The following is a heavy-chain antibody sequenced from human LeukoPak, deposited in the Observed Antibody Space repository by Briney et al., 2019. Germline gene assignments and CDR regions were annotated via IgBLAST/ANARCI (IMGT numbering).Heavy chain of an antibody. CDR3: ARVLAGSSGPENWFDP. V-gene: IGHV1-3*01. CDR1: GYTFTSYA. J-gene: IGHJ5*02. D-gene: IGHD6-19*01. Sequence: ASVKVSCKASGYTFTSYAMHWVRQAPGQRLEWMGWINAGNGNTKYSQKFQGRVTITRDTSASTAYMELSSLRSEDTAVYYCARVLAGSSGPENWFDPWGQGTLVTVSS. CDR2: INAGNGNT.